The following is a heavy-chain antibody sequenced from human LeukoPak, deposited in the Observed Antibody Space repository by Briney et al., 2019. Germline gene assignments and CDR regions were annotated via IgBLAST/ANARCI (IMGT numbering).Heavy chain of an antibody. V-gene: IGHV3-30*18. D-gene: IGHD6-13*01. CDR1: GFTFSSYG. CDR3: AKVNLAAAGIDY. Sequence: GGSLRLSCAASGFTFSSYGMHWVRQAPGKGLEWVAVISYDGSNKYYADSVKGRFTISRDNSKNTLYLQMNSLRAEDTAVYYCAKVNLAAAGIDYWGQGTLVTVSS. J-gene: IGHJ4*02. CDR2: ISYDGSNK.